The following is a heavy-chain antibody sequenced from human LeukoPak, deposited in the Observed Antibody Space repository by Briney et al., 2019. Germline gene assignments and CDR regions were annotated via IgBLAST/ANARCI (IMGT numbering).Heavy chain of an antibody. J-gene: IGHJ4*02. CDR1: GFTFSSLA. D-gene: IGHD1-1*01. V-gene: IGHV3-23*01. CDR2: IRSNGDTT. CDR3: AKGQELDDGVFDS. Sequence: PGESLRLSCTASGFTFSSLAMTWVRQAPGKGLEWVSTIRSNGDTTYNADSVKGRFTISRDNSKNTVYLELNSLRVEDTATFYCAKGQELDDGVFDSWGQGTMVTVST.